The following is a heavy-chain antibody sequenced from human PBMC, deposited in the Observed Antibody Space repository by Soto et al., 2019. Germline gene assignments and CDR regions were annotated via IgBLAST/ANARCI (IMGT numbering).Heavy chain of an antibody. Sequence: PGGSLRLSCAASGFTFSSYSMNWVRQAPGKGLEWVSSISSSSSYIYYADSVKGRFTISRDNAKNSLYLQMNSLRAEDTAVYYCARDGLGAVAGTLEYFQHWGQGTLVTVSS. V-gene: IGHV3-21*01. CDR3: ARDGLGAVAGTLEYFQH. J-gene: IGHJ1*01. CDR1: GFTFSSYS. D-gene: IGHD6-19*01. CDR2: ISSSSSYI.